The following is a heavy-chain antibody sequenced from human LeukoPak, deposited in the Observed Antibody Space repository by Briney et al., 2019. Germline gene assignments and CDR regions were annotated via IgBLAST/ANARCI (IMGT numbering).Heavy chain of an antibody. J-gene: IGHJ4*02. Sequence: PSETLSLTCAVYGGSFSGYYWGWIRQPPGKGLEWIGEINHSGSTNYNPSLKSRVTISVATSKNQFSLKLSSVTAADTAVYYCARGPYYYDSSGYNWALDYWGQGTLVTVSS. CDR2: INHSGST. CDR3: ARGPYYYDSSGYNWALDY. CDR1: GGSFSGYY. V-gene: IGHV4-34*01. D-gene: IGHD3-22*01.